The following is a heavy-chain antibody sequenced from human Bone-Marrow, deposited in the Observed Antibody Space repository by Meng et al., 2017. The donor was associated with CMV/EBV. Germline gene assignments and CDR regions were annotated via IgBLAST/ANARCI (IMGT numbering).Heavy chain of an antibody. Sequence: ASVKVSCKASGYAFIGYYMHWVRQAPGQGLEWMGWISPDSGDTNYAQNFQGRVTMTRDTSISTAYMELSSLRSDATAIYYCACLPTTVRGYWGQGTLVTVSS. J-gene: IGHJ4*02. CDR1: GYAFIGYY. CDR3: ACLPTTVRGY. V-gene: IGHV1-2*02. CDR2: ISPDSGDT. D-gene: IGHD2-2*02.